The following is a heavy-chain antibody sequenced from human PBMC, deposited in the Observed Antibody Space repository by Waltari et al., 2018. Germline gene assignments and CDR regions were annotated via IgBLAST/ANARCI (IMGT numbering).Heavy chain of an antibody. V-gene: IGHV3-73*01. J-gene: IGHJ6*02. CDR1: GFTFSGSA. D-gene: IGHD5-12*01. CDR3: TWSGYDSYYYYGMDV. Sequence: EVQLVESGGGFVQPGGSLKLSCAASGFTFSGSAMHWVRQASGKGLEWVGRIRSKANSYATAYAASVKGRFTISRDDSKNTAYLQMNSLKTDDTAVYYCTWSGYDSYYYYGMDVWGQGTTVTVSS. CDR2: IRSKANSYAT.